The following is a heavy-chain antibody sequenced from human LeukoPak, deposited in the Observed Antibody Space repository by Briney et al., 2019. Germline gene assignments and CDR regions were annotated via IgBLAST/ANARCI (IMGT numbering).Heavy chain of an antibody. D-gene: IGHD1-14*01. CDR1: GYTLSNHA. Sequence: ASVKVSCKGSGYTLSNHAFSWVRQAPGQGLEWMGGIIPIFGTANYAQKLQGRVTITADESTSTAYMELSSLRSEDTAVYYCARGPEPTAEFDYWGQGTLVTVSS. CDR2: IIPIFGTA. V-gene: IGHV1-69*13. J-gene: IGHJ4*02. CDR3: ARGPEPTAEFDY.